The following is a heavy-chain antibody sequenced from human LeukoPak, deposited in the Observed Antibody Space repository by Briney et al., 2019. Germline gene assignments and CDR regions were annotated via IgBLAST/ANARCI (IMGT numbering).Heavy chain of an antibody. V-gene: IGHV3-23*01. CDR2: ISGSGGST. CDR3: AKTPHDYGDYVCDY. Sequence: GGSLRLSCAASGFPFSRYAMRWVRQAPGKGLEWVSAISGSGGSTYYADSVKGWFTISRDNSKNTLYLQMNSLRAEDTAVYYCAKTPHDYGDYVCDYWGQGTLVTVSS. CDR1: GFPFSRYA. J-gene: IGHJ4*02. D-gene: IGHD4-17*01.